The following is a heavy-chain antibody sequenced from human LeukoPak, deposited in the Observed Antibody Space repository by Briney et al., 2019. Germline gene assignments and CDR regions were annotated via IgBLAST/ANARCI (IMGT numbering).Heavy chain of an antibody. Sequence: PSETLSLTCTVSGYSISSGYYWGWIRQPPGKGLEWIGEINHSGSTNYNPSLKSRVTISVDTSKNQFSLKLSSVTAADTAVYYCARVIGTSPRVYCSGGSCYRSPTPTRSRRVDWFDPWGQGTLVTVSS. CDR2: INHSGST. V-gene: IGHV4-38-2*02. J-gene: IGHJ5*02. D-gene: IGHD2-15*01. CDR3: ARVIGTSPRVYCSGGSCYRSPTPTRSRRVDWFDP. CDR1: GYSISSGYY.